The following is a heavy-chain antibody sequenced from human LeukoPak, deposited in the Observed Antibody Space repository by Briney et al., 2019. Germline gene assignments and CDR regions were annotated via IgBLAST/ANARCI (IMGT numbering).Heavy chain of an antibody. J-gene: IGHJ4*02. V-gene: IGHV3-7*01. CDR1: GFTFSSYW. Sequence: GGSLRLSCAASGFTFSSYWMSWVRQAPGKGLEWVANIKQDGSEKYYVDSVKGRSTISRDNAKNSLYLQMNSLRAEDTGVYYCARVQRYCSGGSCYADLIDYWGQGTLVTVSS. D-gene: IGHD2-15*01. CDR2: IKQDGSEK. CDR3: ARVQRYCSGGSCYADLIDY.